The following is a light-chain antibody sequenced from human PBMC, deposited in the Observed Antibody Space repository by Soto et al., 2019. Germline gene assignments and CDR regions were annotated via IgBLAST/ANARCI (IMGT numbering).Light chain of an antibody. CDR3: TQGTHCPRT. Sequence: DVVLTQSPLSLPVNFGQPASISCRSSKSLVYSDGNTHLSWFHQRPGQSPRRLIYRVSSRDSGVPDRFSGSGSGTDFTLEISRVEAEDVGIYFCTQGTHCPRTFGQGTKVEVK. V-gene: IGKV2-30*01. CDR2: RVS. J-gene: IGKJ1*01. CDR1: KSLVYSDGNTH.